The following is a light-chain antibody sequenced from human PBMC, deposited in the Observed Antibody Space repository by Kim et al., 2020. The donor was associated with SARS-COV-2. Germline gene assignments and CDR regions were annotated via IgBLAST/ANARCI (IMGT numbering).Light chain of an antibody. J-gene: IGLJ3*02. CDR1: SSDVGGYNY. Sequence: QSVLTQPASVSGSPGQSITISCSGSSSDVGGYNYVSWYQQHQGKAPKLIIYDVGTRPSGVSYRFSGSKSGNTASLTISGLQTEDEADYYCSSYTTSTTRVFSGGTQVTVL. CDR3: SSYTTSTTRV. V-gene: IGLV2-14*03. CDR2: DVG.